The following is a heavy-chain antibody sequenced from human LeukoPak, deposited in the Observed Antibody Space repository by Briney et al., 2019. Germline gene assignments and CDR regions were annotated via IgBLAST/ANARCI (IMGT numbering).Heavy chain of an antibody. V-gene: IGHV1-2*02. CDR3: AREFIAARLGFDY. D-gene: IGHD6-6*01. Sequence: ASVKVSCKASGYTFTRYYTHWVRQAPGQGLEWMGWINPNSGGTNYAQKFQGRVTMTRDTSISTAYMELSRLRSDDTAVYYCAREFIAARLGFDYWGQGTLVTVSS. J-gene: IGHJ4*02. CDR1: GYTFTRYY. CDR2: INPNSGGT.